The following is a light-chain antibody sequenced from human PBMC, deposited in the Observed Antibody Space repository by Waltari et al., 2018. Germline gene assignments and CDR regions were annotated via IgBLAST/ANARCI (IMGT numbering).Light chain of an antibody. V-gene: IGKV1-8*01. CDR3: QQYYNEPLT. CDR2: AAS. J-gene: IGKJ4*01. Sequence: IRMTQSPFSVSASRGDRVTITCRASQGISSYLAWFQQKPGKAHKLLIYAASSLQSGVPSRFSGSGSGTDFTLTISCLQSEDLATYFCQQYYNEPLTFGGGTKVEIK. CDR1: QGISSY.